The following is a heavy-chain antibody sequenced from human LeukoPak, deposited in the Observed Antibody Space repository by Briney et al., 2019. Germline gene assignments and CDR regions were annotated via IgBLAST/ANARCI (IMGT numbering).Heavy chain of an antibody. Sequence: SVKVSCKASGGTFSSYAISWVRHAPGQGHEWMGRIIPIFGIANYAQKFQGRVTITADKSTSTAYMELSSLRSEDTAVYYCAKGDSSGYYTIDYWGQGTLVTVSS. V-gene: IGHV1-69*04. CDR3: AKGDSSGYYTIDY. CDR1: GGTFSSYA. D-gene: IGHD3-22*01. CDR2: IIPIFGIA. J-gene: IGHJ4*02.